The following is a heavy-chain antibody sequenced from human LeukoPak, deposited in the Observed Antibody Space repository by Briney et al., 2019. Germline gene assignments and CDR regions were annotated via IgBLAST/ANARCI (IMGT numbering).Heavy chain of an antibody. CDR2: IGGSGTTT. Sequence: GGSLRLSCAASGFSFSIFAINWVRQAPGKGLEWVSGIGGSGTTTYYADSVKGRFTISRDNSKNTVLLQLSSLSAEDTALYYCARGRGGSGNYYFDYWGQGTLVIASS. V-gene: IGHV3-23*01. D-gene: IGHD3-10*01. CDR3: ARGRGGSGNYYFDY. J-gene: IGHJ4*02. CDR1: GFSFSIFA.